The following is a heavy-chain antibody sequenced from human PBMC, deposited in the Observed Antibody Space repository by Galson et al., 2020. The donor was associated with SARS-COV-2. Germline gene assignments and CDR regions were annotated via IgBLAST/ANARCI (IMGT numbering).Heavy chain of an antibody. CDR3: AKDQAYNILTGSYKSYYYYGLDV. D-gene: IGHD3-9*01. V-gene: IGHV3-23*01. CDR1: GFSFSTYA. Sequence: TGGSLSLSCAASGFSFSTYAMTWVRQAPGKGLEWVSTMSGSGDSTNYADSVRGRFTITRDNSKNTLYLQMSSLRVEDTAVYYCAKDQAYNILTGSYKSYYYYGLDVWGQGTTVTVS. CDR2: MSGSGDST. J-gene: IGHJ6*02.